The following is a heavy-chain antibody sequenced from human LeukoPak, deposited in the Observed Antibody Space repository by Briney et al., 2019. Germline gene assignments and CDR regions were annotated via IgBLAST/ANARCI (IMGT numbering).Heavy chain of an antibody. CDR1: GFTFSSYA. Sequence: GGPLRLSCAASGFTFSSYAMHWVRKAPGKGLEWVAVISYDRSNKYYADSVKGRFTTSRDNSKNTLYLQMNSLRAEDTAVYYCARVQGSGWYREWGQGTLVTVS. V-gene: IGHV3-30*04. CDR3: ARVQGSGWYRE. CDR2: ISYDRSNK. D-gene: IGHD6-19*01. J-gene: IGHJ4*02.